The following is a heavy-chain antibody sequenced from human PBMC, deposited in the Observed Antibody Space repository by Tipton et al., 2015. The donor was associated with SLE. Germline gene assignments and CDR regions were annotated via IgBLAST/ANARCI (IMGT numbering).Heavy chain of an antibody. CDR2: ITGSGDRT. J-gene: IGHJ6*02. Sequence: SLRLSCAASGFTFSNYAMSWVRQAPGKGLEWVSAITGSGDRTYYIDSVKGRFTISRDNAKNTLYQQMRSLRVEDTGIYYCARAPTISVAGTTDPFGMDVWGPGTRVTVSS. CDR1: GFTFSNYA. V-gene: IGHV3-23*01. D-gene: IGHD6-19*01. CDR3: ARAPTISVAGTTDPFGMDV.